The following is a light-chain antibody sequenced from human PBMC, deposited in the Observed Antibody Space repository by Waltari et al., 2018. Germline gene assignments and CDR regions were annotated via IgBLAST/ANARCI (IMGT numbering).Light chain of an antibody. CDR3: SSYTSSSTLGV. CDR2: DVS. J-gene: IGLJ1*01. Sequence: QSALPHPASVSGSPGQSITISCTGTRSNIGAYNYVSWYQQHPGKAPRLIIYDVSNRPSGVSNRFSGSKSGNTASLTISGLQAEDEADYYCSSYTSSSTLGVFGTGTKVTVL. V-gene: IGLV2-14*01. CDR1: RSNIGAYNY.